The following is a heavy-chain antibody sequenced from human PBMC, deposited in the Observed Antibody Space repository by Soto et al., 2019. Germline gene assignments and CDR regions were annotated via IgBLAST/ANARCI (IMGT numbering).Heavy chain of an antibody. CDR3: TTDSYYDILTGSYVDAFDI. V-gene: IGHV3-15*01. Sequence: GGSLRLSCAASGFTFSNAWMSWVRQAPGKGLEWVGRIKSKTDGGTTDYAAPVKGRFTISRDDSKNTLYLQMNSLKTEDTAVYYCTTDSYYDILTGSYVDAFDIWGQGTMVTVSS. J-gene: IGHJ3*02. CDR1: GFTFSNAW. D-gene: IGHD3-9*01. CDR2: IKSKTDGGTT.